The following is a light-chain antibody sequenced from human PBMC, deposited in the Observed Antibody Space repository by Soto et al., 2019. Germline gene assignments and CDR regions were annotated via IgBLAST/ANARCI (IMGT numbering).Light chain of an antibody. V-gene: IGKV1-39*01. CDR1: QSISSY. J-gene: IGKJ5*01. CDR2: AAS. Sequence: IQMTQSPPSLSAPVGARVTITCRASQSISSYLNWYQQKPGKAPKLLIYAASSLQSGVPSRFSGSGSGTDFTLTISSLQPEDFATYYCQQSYSPITFGQGTRLEIK. CDR3: QQSYSPIT.